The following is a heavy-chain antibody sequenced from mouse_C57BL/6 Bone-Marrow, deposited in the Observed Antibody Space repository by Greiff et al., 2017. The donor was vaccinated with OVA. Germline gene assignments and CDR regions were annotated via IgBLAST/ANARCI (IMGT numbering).Heavy chain of an antibody. J-gene: IGHJ3*01. CDR1: GYTFTSYW. D-gene: IGHD3-2*02. CDR2: IHPNSGST. CDR3: ARCDSSGAWFAY. V-gene: IGHV1-64*01. Sequence: VQLQQPGAELVKPGASVKLSCKASGYTFTSYWMHWVKQRPGQGLEWIGMIHPNSGSTKYNEKFKSKATLTVDKSSSTAYMQLSSLTSEDSAVYYCARCDSSGAWFAYWGQGTLVTVSA.